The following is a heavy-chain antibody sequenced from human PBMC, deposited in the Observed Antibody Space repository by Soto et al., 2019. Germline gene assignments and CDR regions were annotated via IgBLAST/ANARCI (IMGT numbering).Heavy chain of an antibody. D-gene: IGHD1-26*01. J-gene: IGHJ4*02. CDR2: INPNRCGT. CDR3: ARVGVGATGGYYFDY. CDR1: GYTFTGYY. V-gene: IGHV1-2*04. Sequence: ASVKGSCKASGYTFTGYYMHWVRQAPGQGLEWMGWINPNRCGTNYAQKFQGWVTMTRDTSISTAYMELSRLRSDDTAVYYCARVGVGATGGYYFDYWGQGTLVTVSS.